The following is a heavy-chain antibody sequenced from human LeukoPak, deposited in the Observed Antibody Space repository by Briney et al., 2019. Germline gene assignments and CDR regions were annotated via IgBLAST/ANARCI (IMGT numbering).Heavy chain of an antibody. V-gene: IGHV4-59*01. CDR3: ARGQSTGTTAQPDY. CDR1: GGSISTSH. J-gene: IGHJ4*02. D-gene: IGHD1-1*01. CDR2: IYYSGYT. Sequence: PSETLSLTCTVSGGSISTSHWSWIRQPPGKGLEWIGYIYYSGYTNYNPSLKSRVTMSVDTSKNQFSLKLSSVTAADTAVYYCARGQSTGTTAQPDYWGQGTLVTVSS.